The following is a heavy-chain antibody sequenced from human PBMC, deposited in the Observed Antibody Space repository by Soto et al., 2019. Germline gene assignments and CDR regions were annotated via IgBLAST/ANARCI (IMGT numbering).Heavy chain of an antibody. CDR3: VKEYDFWSGSHYYFDY. Sequence: EVQLLESGGGLVQPGGSLRLSCAASGFTFSSYAMSWVRQAPGKGLEWVSAISGSGGSTYYADSVKGRFTISRDNSKNTLYLQMNSLRAEDTAVYYCVKEYDFWSGSHYYFDYWGQGTLVTVSS. V-gene: IGHV3-23*01. J-gene: IGHJ4*02. CDR1: GFTFSSYA. CDR2: ISGSGGST. D-gene: IGHD3-3*01.